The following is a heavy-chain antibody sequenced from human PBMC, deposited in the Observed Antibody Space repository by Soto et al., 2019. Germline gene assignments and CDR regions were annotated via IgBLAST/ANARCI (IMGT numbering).Heavy chain of an antibody. J-gene: IGHJ6*03. CDR1: GFTFSSYA. D-gene: IGHD2-2*01. CDR3: AKVVIVVVPAAMNYYMDV. V-gene: IGHV3-23*01. CDR2: ISGSGGST. Sequence: EVQLLESGGGLVQPGGSLRLSCAASGFTFSSYAMSWVRQAPGKGLEWVSAISGSGGSTYYADSVKGRFTISRNNSKNTVYLHRSSLRAEDTAVYYCAKVVIVVVPAAMNYYMDVWGKGTTVTVSS.